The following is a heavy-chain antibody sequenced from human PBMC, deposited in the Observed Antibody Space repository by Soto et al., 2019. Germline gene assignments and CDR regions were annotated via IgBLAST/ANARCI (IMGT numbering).Heavy chain of an antibody. Sequence: PSETLSLTCAVSGGSISSYYWSWIRQPPGKGLEWIGYIYYSGSTNYNPSLKSRVTISVDTSKNQFSLKLSSVTAADTAVYYCARVTMVRGVIVVSDNGMDVWGQGTTVTLSS. D-gene: IGHD3-10*01. V-gene: IGHV4-59*01. CDR3: ARVTMVRGVIVVSDNGMDV. CDR1: GGSISSYY. J-gene: IGHJ6*02. CDR2: IYYSGST.